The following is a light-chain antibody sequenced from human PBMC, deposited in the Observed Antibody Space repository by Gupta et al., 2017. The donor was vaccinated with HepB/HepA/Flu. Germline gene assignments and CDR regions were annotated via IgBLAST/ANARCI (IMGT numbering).Light chain of an antibody. CDR3: QVWDSSTAV. CDR2: RDG. Sequence: SYELTQPHSISVALGQTARIICGGNKIGNKNVHWYQQKPGQAPILIIYRDGNRPSGIPERYSGSNSGNTATLTISSAQAGDEADFYCQVWDSSTAVFGTGTKVTAL. J-gene: IGLJ1*01. CDR1: KIGNKN. V-gene: IGLV3-9*01.